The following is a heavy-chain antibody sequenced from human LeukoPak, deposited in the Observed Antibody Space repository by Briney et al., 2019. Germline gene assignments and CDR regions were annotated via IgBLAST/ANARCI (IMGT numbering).Heavy chain of an antibody. CDR2: VYYAGST. Sequence: SETLSLTCTVTGGSMTEKYWNWIRQVPGKGPEWLGSVYYAGSTRVTPSLKSRLTVSMDTAQNQFSLTLTSVTPADTAVYFCAGTVMSGYSYPFGFWGQGTQVTVSS. CDR1: GGSMTEKY. J-gene: IGHJ4*02. V-gene: IGHV4-59*01. D-gene: IGHD5-18*01. CDR3: AGTVMSGYSYPFGF.